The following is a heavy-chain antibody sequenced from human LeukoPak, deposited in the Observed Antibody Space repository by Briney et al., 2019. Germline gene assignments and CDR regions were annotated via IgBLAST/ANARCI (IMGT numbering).Heavy chain of an antibody. V-gene: IGHV3-23*01. D-gene: IGHD2-15*01. Sequence: GGSLRLSCAASGFTFSSYAMSWVRQAPGKGREWVSGISESGGSTYYADSVKGRFTISRDNSKKTLYLQMNSLRGEDTAVYHCARIVVAGATREFDPWGQGTLVTVSS. CDR1: GFTFSSYA. J-gene: IGHJ5*02. CDR3: ARIVVAGATREFDP. CDR2: ISESGGST.